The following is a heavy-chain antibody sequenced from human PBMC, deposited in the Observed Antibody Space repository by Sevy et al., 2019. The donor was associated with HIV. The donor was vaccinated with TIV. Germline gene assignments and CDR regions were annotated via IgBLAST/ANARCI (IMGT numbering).Heavy chain of an antibody. CDR3: AKGDRTFYGMDV. J-gene: IGHJ6*02. V-gene: IGHV3-23*01. CDR1: GFTFSTYT. D-gene: IGHD2-15*01. Sequence: GGSLRLSCAASGFTFSTYTMNWVRQAPGKGLEWVSAISGSGGTIYNADSLKGRFTISRDNSKNTLYLQMISLRAEDTAVYYCAKGDRTFYGMDVWGQGTTVTVSS. CDR2: ISGSGGTI.